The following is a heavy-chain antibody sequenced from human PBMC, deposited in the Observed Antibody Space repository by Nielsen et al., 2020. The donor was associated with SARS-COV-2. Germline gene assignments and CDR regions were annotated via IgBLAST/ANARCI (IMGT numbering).Heavy chain of an antibody. CDR3: TGSRGPFDY. CDR1: GFTFSSYA. J-gene: IGHJ4*02. V-gene: IGHV3-21*01. CDR2: ISSSSSYI. Sequence: GSLRLSCAASGFTFSSYAMHWVRQAPGKGLEWVSAISSSSSYIYYADSVKGRFTISRDNAKNSLYLQMNSLRAEDTAVYYCTGSRGPFDYWGQGTLVTVSS.